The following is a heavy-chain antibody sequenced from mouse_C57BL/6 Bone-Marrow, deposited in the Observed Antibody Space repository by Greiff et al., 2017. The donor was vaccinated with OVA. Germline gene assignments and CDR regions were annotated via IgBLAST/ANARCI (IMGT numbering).Heavy chain of an antibody. Sequence: VQLQQPGAELVKPGASVKVSCTASGYTFTSYWMHWVKQRPGQGLEWIGRIHPSDSDTNYNQKFKGKATLTVDKSSSTAYMQLSSLTSEDSAVYYCAIITYYGSRYFADWGTGTTVTVSA. CDR3: AIITYYGSRYFAD. J-gene: IGHJ1*03. V-gene: IGHV1-74*01. CDR2: IHPSDSDT. CDR1: GYTFTSYW. D-gene: IGHD1-1*01.